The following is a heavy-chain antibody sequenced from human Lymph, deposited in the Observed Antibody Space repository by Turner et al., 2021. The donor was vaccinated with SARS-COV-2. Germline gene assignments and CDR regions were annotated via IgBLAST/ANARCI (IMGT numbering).Heavy chain of an antibody. CDR3: ARDIPTTADYFDY. Sequence: EVQLEVSGGGLVTPGGSLRIFCAASGFTFSTYSMNWVRQAPGKGLEWISSISSSSSYIYYADSVKVRFTISRDDAKNSLYLQMNSLRAEDTAVYFCARDIPTTADYFDYWGQGTLVTVAS. D-gene: IGHD4-17*01. V-gene: IGHV3-21*01. CDR1: GFTFSTYS. CDR2: ISSSSSYI. J-gene: IGHJ4*02.